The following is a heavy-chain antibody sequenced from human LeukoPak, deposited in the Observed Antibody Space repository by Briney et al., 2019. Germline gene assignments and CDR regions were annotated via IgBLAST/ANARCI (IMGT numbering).Heavy chain of an antibody. J-gene: IGHJ4*02. V-gene: IGHV3-48*01. CDR1: DSISRRFM. CDR2: ISDDSSTI. D-gene: IGHD5-18*01. CDR3: ARGGYNYGSVFDY. Sequence: GGSLRLSCAASDSISRRFMMNWVRQAPGKGVEGVSYISDDSSTIHYADAVKGRFTISRDNAENSLYLQMNSLRAEDTAVYYCARGGYNYGSVFDYWGQGTLVTVSS.